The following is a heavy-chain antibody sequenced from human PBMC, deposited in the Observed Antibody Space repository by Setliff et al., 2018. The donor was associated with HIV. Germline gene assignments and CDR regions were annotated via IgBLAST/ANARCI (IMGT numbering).Heavy chain of an antibody. V-gene: IGHV4-38-2*02. CDR1: GYSISSGYS. Sequence: SETLSLTCTVSGYSISSGYSWGWIRQPPGKGLEWIGSIFHSGSTYYAPSLQSRVTISIDKARDQFSLKLSSVTAADTAVYFCARHDNYDNGGYYNLYYFDSWGPGTLVTVSS. J-gene: IGHJ4*02. CDR3: ARHDNYDNGGYYNLYYFDS. CDR2: IFHSGST. D-gene: IGHD3-22*01.